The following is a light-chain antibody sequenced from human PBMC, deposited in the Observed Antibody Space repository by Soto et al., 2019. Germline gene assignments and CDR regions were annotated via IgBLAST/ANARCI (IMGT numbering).Light chain of an antibody. CDR3: QQYNNWLFT. V-gene: IGKV3-15*01. CDR2: GAS. CDR1: QSVSSN. J-gene: IGKJ4*01. Sequence: DIVMTQSPATLSVSPGERATLSCRASQSVSSNLAWYQQKPGQAPRLLIYGASTRATGIPDRFSGSGSGTEFTLTVSSLQSEDFAVYYCQQYNNWLFTFGGGTKVEIK.